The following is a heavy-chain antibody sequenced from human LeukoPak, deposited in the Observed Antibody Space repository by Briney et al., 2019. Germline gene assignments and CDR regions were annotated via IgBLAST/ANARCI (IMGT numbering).Heavy chain of an antibody. V-gene: IGHV4-59*01. D-gene: IGHD2-2*01. CDR2: IYYSGST. J-gene: IGHJ4*02. Sequence: SETLSLTCTVSGGSISSYYWSWIRQPPGKGLEWIGYIYYSGSTNYNPSLKSRVTISVDTSKNQFSLKLSSVTAADTAVYYCAGFTAYLPFDYWGQGTLVTVSS. CDR1: GGSISSYY. CDR3: AGFTAYLPFDY.